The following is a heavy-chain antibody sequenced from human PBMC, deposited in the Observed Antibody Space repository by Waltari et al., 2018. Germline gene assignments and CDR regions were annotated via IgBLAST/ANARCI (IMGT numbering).Heavy chain of an antibody. Sequence: QVQLVESGGGVVQPGRSLRLSCAASGFTFSTYGMHWVRQAPGKGLEWVAVIWYDGSNKYYADSVKDRFTISRDNSKNTLYLQMNSLRAEDTAMYYCAKDLVMTYYDPGYWGQGTLVTVSS. J-gene: IGHJ4*02. CDR2: IWYDGSNK. V-gene: IGHV3-30*18. CDR1: GFTFSTYG. D-gene: IGHD3-22*01. CDR3: AKDLVMTYYDPGY.